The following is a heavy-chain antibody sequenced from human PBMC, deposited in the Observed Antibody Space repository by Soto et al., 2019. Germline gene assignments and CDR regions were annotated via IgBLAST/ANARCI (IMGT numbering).Heavy chain of an antibody. Sequence: EVQLLESGGGLVQPGGSLRLSCAASGFTFSSYAMSWVRQAPGKGLEWVSAISGSGGSTYYADSVKGRFTISRDNSKNPLYLQMNRLRAEDTAVYYCAKAAASYYYYYYMDVWGKGTTVTVSS. J-gene: IGHJ6*03. V-gene: IGHV3-23*01. CDR3: AKAAASYYYYYYMDV. CDR2: ISGSGGST. D-gene: IGHD6-13*01. CDR1: GFTFSSYA.